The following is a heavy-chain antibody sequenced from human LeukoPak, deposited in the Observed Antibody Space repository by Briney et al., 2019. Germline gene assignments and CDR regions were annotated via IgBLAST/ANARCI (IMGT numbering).Heavy chain of an antibody. J-gene: IGHJ4*02. CDR1: GGSFSGYY. Sequence: SETLSLTCAVYGGSFSGYYWSWIRQPPGKGLEWIGEINHSGSTNYNPSLKSRATISVDTSKNQFSLKLSSVTAADTAVYYCARELIAARPGYYFDYWGQGTLVTVSS. V-gene: IGHV4-34*01. CDR3: ARELIAARPGYYFDY. D-gene: IGHD6-6*01. CDR2: INHSGST.